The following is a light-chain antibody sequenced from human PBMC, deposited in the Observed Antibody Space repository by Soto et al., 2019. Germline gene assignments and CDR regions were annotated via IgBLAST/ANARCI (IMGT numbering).Light chain of an antibody. CDR3: QQSYITPST. V-gene: IGKV1-39*01. J-gene: IGKJ2*01. CDR1: QNISFY. CDR2: AAS. Sequence: DIPMTQSPSSLSASIGDRVTITCRASQNISFYLNWYQHKTGQAPKVLIYAASSLQAGVPQRFSGSGSQTDVTLSISSLQTDNFATYSCQQSYITPSTFGHGTKLEIK.